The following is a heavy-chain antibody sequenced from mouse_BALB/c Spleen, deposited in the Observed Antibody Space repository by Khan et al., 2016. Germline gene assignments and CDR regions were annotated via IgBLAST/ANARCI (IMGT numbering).Heavy chain of an antibody. V-gene: IGHV4-1*02. J-gene: IGHJ3*01. CDR1: GFDFSRYW. CDR2: INPDSSTI. D-gene: IGHD1-1*01. CDR3: ARAGYYGYLAY. Sequence: EVKLLESGGGLVQPGGSLKLSCAASGFDFSRYWLSWVRQAPGKGLEWIGEINPDSSTINYTPSLKDKFIISRANAKNTLYLQMSKVRSEDTDLYYCARAGYYGYLAYWGQGTLVTVSA.